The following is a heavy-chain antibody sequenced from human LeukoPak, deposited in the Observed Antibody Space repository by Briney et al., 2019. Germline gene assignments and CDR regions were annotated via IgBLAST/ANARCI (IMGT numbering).Heavy chain of an antibody. J-gene: IGHJ4*02. CDR2: IFYTGST. Sequence: SQTLCLPCTVSGDSISSGGHYWNWLRQRPGKGLEWIGYIFYTGSTYYNPSLKSRVTISVDTSKNQFSLKLSSVAAADTAVYYCARSPGIWNDYGRLVYWGPKALDTVSS. CDR3: ARSPGIWNDYGRLVY. CDR1: GDSISSGGHY. D-gene: IGHD1-1*01. V-gene: IGHV4-31*03.